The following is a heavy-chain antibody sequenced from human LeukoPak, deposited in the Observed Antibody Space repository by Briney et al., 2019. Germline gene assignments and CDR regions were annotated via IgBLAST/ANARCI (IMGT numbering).Heavy chain of an antibody. Sequence: PAGSLRPSCAASGFSVSCNYMRGVRPAPPKVLALVSIIYCGGNTYYAHSLQGRFTISTDNSKNTPYLQLNSLRSDDTAVYYCARDHEYSYGLSFDYRGQATLVTVSS. J-gene: IGHJ4*02. D-gene: IGHD5-18*01. CDR1: GFSVSCNY. V-gene: IGHV3-53*01. CDR2: IYCGGNT. CDR3: ARDHEYSYGLSFDY.